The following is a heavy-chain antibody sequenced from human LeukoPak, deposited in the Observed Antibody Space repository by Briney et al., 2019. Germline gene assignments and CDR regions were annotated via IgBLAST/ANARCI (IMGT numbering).Heavy chain of an antibody. D-gene: IGHD2-21*02. V-gene: IGHV4-31*11. CDR2: ISNSGTT. CDR3: ARDVVVTSSPDAFDI. Sequence: SETLSLTCAVSGDSVTSGGYFWTWIRQLPGKGLEWIGSISNSGTTSYHPSLKSRVSISLDTSTNHFSLRLGSVTAADTAVYYCARDVVVTSSPDAFDIWGQGTMVIVSS. CDR1: GDSVTSGGYF. J-gene: IGHJ3*02.